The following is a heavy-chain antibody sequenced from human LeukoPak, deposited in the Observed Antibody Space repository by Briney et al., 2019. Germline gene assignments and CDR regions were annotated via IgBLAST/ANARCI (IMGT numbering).Heavy chain of an antibody. J-gene: IGHJ4*02. D-gene: IGHD2-8*01. CDR2: IYHSGST. Sequence: SETLSLTCIVSGYSISSGCYWGWIRQPPGKGLEWIGSIYHSGSTHYNPSLKSRVTISVDTSKNQFSLKLSSLTAADTAVYYCVRMLYANTVDHHFEYWGQGTLVTVSS. CDR3: VRMLYANTVDHHFEY. CDR1: GYSISSGCY. V-gene: IGHV4-38-2*02.